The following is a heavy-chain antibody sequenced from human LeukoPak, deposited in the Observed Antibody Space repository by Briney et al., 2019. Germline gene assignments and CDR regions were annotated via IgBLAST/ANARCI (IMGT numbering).Heavy chain of an antibody. V-gene: IGHV4-4*07. J-gene: IGHJ4*02. CDR3: ARIGGITYFDY. D-gene: IGHD3-16*01. CDR1: GGYIGSYF. Sequence: PSETLSLTCSVSGGYIGSYFWTWIRQPAGKELEWIGRFYTSGSPNYNPSLQSRVTMSVDTSKNQFSLRLSSVSPADTAVYYCARIGGITYFDYWGQGTVVTVSP. CDR2: FYTSGSP.